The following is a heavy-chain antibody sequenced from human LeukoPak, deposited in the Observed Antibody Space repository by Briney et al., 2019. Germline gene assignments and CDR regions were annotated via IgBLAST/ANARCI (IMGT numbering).Heavy chain of an antibody. V-gene: IGHV1-69*13. D-gene: IGHD3-22*01. Sequence: ASVKVSCKASGGTFSSYAISWVRQAPGQGLEWMGGIIPIFGTANYAQKFQGRVTITADESTSTAYMELSSLRSKDTAVYYCAPAWDSSGYSHGGYWGQGTLVTVSS. J-gene: IGHJ4*02. CDR2: IIPIFGTA. CDR1: GGTFSSYA. CDR3: APAWDSSGYSHGGY.